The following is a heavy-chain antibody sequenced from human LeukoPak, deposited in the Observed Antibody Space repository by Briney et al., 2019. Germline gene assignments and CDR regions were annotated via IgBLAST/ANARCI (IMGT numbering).Heavy chain of an antibody. D-gene: IGHD3-10*01. CDR1: GGSFSGYY. CDR3: ARALGSGSYRNIYYFDY. Sequence: SETLSLTCAVYGGSFSGYYWSWIRQPPGKGLEWIGEINHSGSTNYNPSLKSRVTISVDTSKNQFFLKLSSVTAADTAVYYCARALGSGSYRNIYYFDYWGQGTLVTVSS. CDR2: INHSGST. V-gene: IGHV4-34*01. J-gene: IGHJ4*02.